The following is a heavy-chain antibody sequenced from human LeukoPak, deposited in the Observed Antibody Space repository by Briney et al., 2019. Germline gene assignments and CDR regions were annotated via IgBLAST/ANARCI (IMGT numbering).Heavy chain of an antibody. V-gene: IGHV3-23*01. J-gene: IGHJ1*01. CDR1: GFTFSSYV. CDR3: AKDPANQLLYPAHFSH. CDR2: ISGSGVST. Sequence: PGGSLRLSCAASGFTFSSYVMNWVRQAPGRGLEWVSAISGSGVSTSYADSVKGRFTISRDNSKNTLYLHMNSLRAEDMAIYFCAKDPANQLLYPAHFSHWGQGTLVTVSS. D-gene: IGHD2-2*01.